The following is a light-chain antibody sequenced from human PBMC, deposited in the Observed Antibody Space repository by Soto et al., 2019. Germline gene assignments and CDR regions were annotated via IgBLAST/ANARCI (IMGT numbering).Light chain of an antibody. CDR2: SAS. CDR3: QKFNTAPLT. J-gene: IGKJ5*01. CDR1: QDISVY. V-gene: IGKV1-27*01. Sequence: DIQMTQSPSSLSASVGDRVTITCRASQDISVYLAWYQQKPGKVPKLLIYSASTLQSGVPSRFSGSGSGTDFTLTIRSLQREDVATYYCQKFNTAPLTFGQGTRQEIK.